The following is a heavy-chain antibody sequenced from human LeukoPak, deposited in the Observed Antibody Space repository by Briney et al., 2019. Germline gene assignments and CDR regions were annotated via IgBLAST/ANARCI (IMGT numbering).Heavy chain of an antibody. Sequence: ASVKVSCKASGGTFSSYAISWVRQAPGQGLEWMGGIIPIFGTANYAQKFQGRVTITADESTSTAYMELSSLRSEGTAVYYCARGERSSFNLDYWGQGTLVTVSS. V-gene: IGHV1-69*13. CDR3: ARGERSSFNLDY. D-gene: IGHD6-6*01. J-gene: IGHJ4*02. CDR1: GGTFSSYA. CDR2: IIPIFGTA.